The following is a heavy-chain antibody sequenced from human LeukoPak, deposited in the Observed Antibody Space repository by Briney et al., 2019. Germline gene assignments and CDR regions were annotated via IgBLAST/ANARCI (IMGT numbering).Heavy chain of an antibody. CDR3: ARDLWGAIDY. D-gene: IGHD3-10*01. J-gene: IGHJ4*02. CDR2: ISSSSSYI. Sequence: GGSLRLSCAASGLTFSSYSMNWVRQAPGKGLEWVSSISSSSSYIYYADSVKGRFTISRDNAKNSLYLQMNSLRAEDTAVYYCARDLWGAIDYWGQGTLVTVSS. CDR1: GLTFSSYS. V-gene: IGHV3-21*01.